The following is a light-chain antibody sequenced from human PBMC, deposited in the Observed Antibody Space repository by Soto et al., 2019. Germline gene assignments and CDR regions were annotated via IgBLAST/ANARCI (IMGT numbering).Light chain of an antibody. J-gene: IGKJ1*01. Sequence: DIQMTQSPSTLSASVGDRVTITCRASQSVSSWLAWYQQKPVKAPKLLIYDASTLQSGVPSRFSGSGSGTEFTLTNSSLQPDDVATYYCQQDNGQGSFGQGTKVESK. V-gene: IGKV1-5*01. CDR1: QSVSSW. CDR2: DAS. CDR3: QQDNGQGS.